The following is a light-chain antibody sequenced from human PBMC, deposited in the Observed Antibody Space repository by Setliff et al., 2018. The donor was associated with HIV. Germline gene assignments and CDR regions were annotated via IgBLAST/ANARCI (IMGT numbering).Light chain of an antibody. CDR2: EVN. CDR1: SSDVGGYNY. CDR3: SSYTSSSTYV. Sequence: QSVLTQPASVSGSPGQSITISCTGSSSDVGGYNYVSWFQQYPGKAPKLMIYEVNNRPSGVSDRFSGSKSGNTASLTISGLQAEDEADYYCSSYTSSSTYVFGTGTKVTVL. V-gene: IGLV2-14*01. J-gene: IGLJ1*01.